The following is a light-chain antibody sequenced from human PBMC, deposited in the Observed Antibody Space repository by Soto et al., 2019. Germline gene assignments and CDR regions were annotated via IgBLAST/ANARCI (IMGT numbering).Light chain of an antibody. Sequence: DIRVTQSPSTLSASVEDRVTITCRASQSVSSWLAWYQQKPGKAPKLLIYEASTLESGVSSRFSGSGSGTEFTLTISSLQPDDFATYFCQQYNSYSPLTFGGGTKVEIK. J-gene: IGKJ4*01. V-gene: IGKV1-5*03. CDR3: QQYNSYSPLT. CDR2: EAS. CDR1: QSVSSW.